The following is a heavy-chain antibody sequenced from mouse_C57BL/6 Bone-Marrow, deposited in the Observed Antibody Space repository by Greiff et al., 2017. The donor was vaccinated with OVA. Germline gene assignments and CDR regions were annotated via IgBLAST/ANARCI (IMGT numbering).Heavy chain of an antibody. D-gene: IGHD1-1*01. CDR2: ISDGGSYT. CDR3: AREGVITTVVADFDV. V-gene: IGHV5-4*01. CDR1: GFTFSSYA. J-gene: IGHJ1*03. Sequence: EVKLVESGGGLVKPGGSLKLSCAASGFTFSSYAMSWVRQTPEKRLEWVATISDGGSYTYYPDNVKGRFTISRDNAKNNLYLQMSHLKSEDTAMYYCAREGVITTVVADFDVWGTGTTVTVSS.